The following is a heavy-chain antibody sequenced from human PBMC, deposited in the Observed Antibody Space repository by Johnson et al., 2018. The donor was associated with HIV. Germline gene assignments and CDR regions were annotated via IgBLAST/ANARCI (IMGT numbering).Heavy chain of an antibody. Sequence: VQLVESGGGLVQPGGSLRLSCAASGFTVSGNYMSWVRQAPGKGLEWVSVIYSGGSPYDADSVKGRFTISRDNSKNMYSLKMHSRRAEDMAVYYCAKVPMGAKGPVAFDIWGQGTMVTVSS. CDR3: AKVPMGAKGPVAFDI. CDR1: GFTVSGNY. J-gene: IGHJ3*02. V-gene: IGHV3-66*02. CDR2: IYSGGSP. D-gene: IGHD1-26*01.